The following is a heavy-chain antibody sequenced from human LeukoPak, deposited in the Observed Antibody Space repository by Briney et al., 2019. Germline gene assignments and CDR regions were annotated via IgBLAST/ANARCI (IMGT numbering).Heavy chain of an antibody. CDR3: AKDGRYYDNRGYSSLDY. D-gene: IGHD3-22*01. J-gene: IGHJ4*02. CDR1: GFTFSSHD. V-gene: IGHV3-30*02. Sequence: GGSLRLSCAASGFTFSSHDMHWVRQAPGKGLEWVAFIRYDGSNKYYADSVKGRFTISRDNSKNTLYVQLNSLRAEDTAVYYCAKDGRYYDNRGYSSLDYWGQGTLVTVSS. CDR2: IRYDGSNK.